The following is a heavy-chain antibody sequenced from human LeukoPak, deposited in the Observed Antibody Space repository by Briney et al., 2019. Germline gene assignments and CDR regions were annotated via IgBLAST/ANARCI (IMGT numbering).Heavy chain of an antibody. J-gene: IGHJ4*02. D-gene: IGHD2-2*01. V-gene: IGHV4-59*08. CDR3: ARRDAWYFDY. Sequence: SETLSLTCTVSGGSISSYYWSWIRQPPGKGLEWIGYIYYSGSTNYNPSLKSRVTISVDTSKNQFSLKLSSVTAADTAVYYCARRDAWYFDYWGQGTLVTVSS. CDR2: IYYSGST. CDR1: GGSISSYY.